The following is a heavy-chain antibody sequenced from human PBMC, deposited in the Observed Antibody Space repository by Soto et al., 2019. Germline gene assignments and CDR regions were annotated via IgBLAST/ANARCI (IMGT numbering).Heavy chain of an antibody. CDR2: IYPGDSDT. J-gene: IGHJ4*02. CDR1: GYSFTSYW. V-gene: IGHV5-51*01. CDR3: ARQAFAGYSSRNFDY. D-gene: IGHD6-13*01. Sequence: GESLKISCKGSGYSFTSYWIGWVRQMPGKGLEWMGIIYPGDSDTRYSPSFQGQVTISADKSISTAYLQWSSLKASDTAMYYCARQAFAGYSSRNFDYWGQGTLVTVSS.